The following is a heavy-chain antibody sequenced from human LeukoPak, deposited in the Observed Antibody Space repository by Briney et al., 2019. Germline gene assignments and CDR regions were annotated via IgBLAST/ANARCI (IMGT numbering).Heavy chain of an antibody. CDR1: GFTFSSYA. Sequence: HSGRSLRLSCAASGFTFSSYAMHWVRQAPGKGLEWVAVISYDGNNKYYADSVKGRFTVSRDNSKNTLYLQMNSLRAEDTAVYYCARSISVAGISRYWGQGTLVTFSS. CDR2: ISYDGNNK. D-gene: IGHD6-19*01. CDR3: ARSISVAGISRY. V-gene: IGHV3-30-3*01. J-gene: IGHJ4*02.